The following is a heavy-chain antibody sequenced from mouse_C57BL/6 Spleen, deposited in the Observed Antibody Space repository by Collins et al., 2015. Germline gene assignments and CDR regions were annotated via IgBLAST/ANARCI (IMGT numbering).Heavy chain of an antibody. CDR1: GYTFTNYG. CDR2: INTYTGEP. CDR3: ARKVITTALYAMDY. Sequence: QIQLVQSGPELKKPGETVKISCKASGYTFTNYGMNWVKQAPGKGLKWMGWINTYTGEPTYADDFKGRFAFSLETSASTAYLQINNLKNEDTATYFCARKVITTALYAMDYWGQGTSVTVSS. V-gene: IGHV9-3-1*01. D-gene: IGHD1-2*01. J-gene: IGHJ4*01.